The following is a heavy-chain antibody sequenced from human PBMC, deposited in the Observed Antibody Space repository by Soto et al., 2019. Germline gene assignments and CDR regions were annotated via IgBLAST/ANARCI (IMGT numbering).Heavy chain of an antibody. CDR2: IYPGDSDT. D-gene: IGHD6-19*01. Sequence: GESLKISCKGSGYSFTSYWIGWVRQVPGKGLEWMGIIYPGDSDTRYSPAFQGQVTISVDKSINTAYLQWSRLKAADTAMYYCATSVAVAAYDHWGQGTLVTVSS. V-gene: IGHV5-51*01. CDR1: GYSFTSYW. J-gene: IGHJ4*02. CDR3: ATSVAVAAYDH.